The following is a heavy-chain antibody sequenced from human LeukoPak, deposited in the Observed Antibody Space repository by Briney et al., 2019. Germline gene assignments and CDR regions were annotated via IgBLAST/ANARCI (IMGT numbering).Heavy chain of an antibody. Sequence: GGSLRLSCEASGFTFRSFGMIWVRQAPGKGLEWVSSISSSSSYIYYADSVKGRFTISRDNAKNSLYLQMNSLRAEDTAVYYCARGGVVVPAAIFDFDYWGQGTLVTVSS. J-gene: IGHJ4*02. CDR3: ARGGVVVPAAIFDFDY. CDR2: ISSSSSYI. CDR1: GFTFRSFG. V-gene: IGHV3-21*01. D-gene: IGHD2-2*01.